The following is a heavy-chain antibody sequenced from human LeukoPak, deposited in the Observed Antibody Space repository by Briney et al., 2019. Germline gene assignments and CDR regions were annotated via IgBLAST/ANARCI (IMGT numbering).Heavy chain of an antibody. Sequence: SETLSLTCAVYGGSFSGYYWSWIRQPPGKGLEWLGEINHSGSTNYNPSLKSRVTISVDTSKNQFSLKLSSVTAADTAVYYCARRAYCSGGSCYPSWFDPWGQGTLVTVSS. V-gene: IGHV4-34*01. D-gene: IGHD2-15*01. CDR3: ARRAYCSGGSCYPSWFDP. CDR1: GGSFSGYY. J-gene: IGHJ5*02. CDR2: INHSGST.